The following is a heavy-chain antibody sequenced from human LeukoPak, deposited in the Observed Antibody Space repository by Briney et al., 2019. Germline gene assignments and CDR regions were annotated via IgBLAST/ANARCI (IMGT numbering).Heavy chain of an antibody. Sequence: GGSLRLSCTASGFTFGDYAMSWVRQAPGEGLEWVGFIRSKAYGGTTEYAASVKGRFTISRDDSKSIAYLQMNSLKTEDTAVYYCTSTNKQWLVRVTDYWGQGTLVTVSS. D-gene: IGHD6-19*01. CDR2: IRSKAYGGTT. CDR3: TSTNKQWLVRVTDY. CDR1: GFTFGDYA. V-gene: IGHV3-49*04. J-gene: IGHJ4*02.